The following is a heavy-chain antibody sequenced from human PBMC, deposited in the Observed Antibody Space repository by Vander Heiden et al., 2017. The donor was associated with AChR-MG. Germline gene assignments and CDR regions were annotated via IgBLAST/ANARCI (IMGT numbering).Heavy chain of an antibody. CDR3: ARTFSWFDP. V-gene: IGHV2-26*01. CDR2: IFSKDEK. CDR1: GFSLSNARMG. J-gene: IGHJ5*02. Sequence: QVTLKESGPVLVKPTETLTLTCTVSGFSLSNARMGVSWIRQPPGKALEWLAHIFSKDEKADSTSLKSRLTISKDTSKSQVVITMTNMDPVDTATYYCARTFSWFDPWGQGTLVTVSS.